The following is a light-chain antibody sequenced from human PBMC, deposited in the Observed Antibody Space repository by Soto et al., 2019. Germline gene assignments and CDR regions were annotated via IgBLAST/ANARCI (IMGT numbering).Light chain of an antibody. J-gene: IGLJ2*01. Sequence: QAVVTQPPSVSGAPGQRVTISCTGSSSNIGAGYDVHWYQQLPGTAPKLLIYGNSNRPSGVPDRFSGSKSGTSASLAITGLXXEDEADYYCQSYDSSLSGVVFGGGTKLTV. V-gene: IGLV1-40*01. CDR1: SSNIGAGYD. CDR3: QSYDSSLSGVV. CDR2: GNS.